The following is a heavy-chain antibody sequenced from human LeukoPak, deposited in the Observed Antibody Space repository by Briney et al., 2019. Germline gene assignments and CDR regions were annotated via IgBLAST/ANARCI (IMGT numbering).Heavy chain of an antibody. Sequence: GGSLRLSCAASGFTFSSYAMSWVRQAPGKGLEWVSAISGSGGSTYYADSVKGRFTISRDNSKNTLYLQMNSLRAEDTAVYYCAKRPNYDYVWGSYRPSHFDYWGQGTLVTVSS. D-gene: IGHD3-16*02. CDR3: AKRPNYDYVWGSYRPSHFDY. V-gene: IGHV3-23*01. CDR1: GFTFSSYA. J-gene: IGHJ4*02. CDR2: ISGSGGST.